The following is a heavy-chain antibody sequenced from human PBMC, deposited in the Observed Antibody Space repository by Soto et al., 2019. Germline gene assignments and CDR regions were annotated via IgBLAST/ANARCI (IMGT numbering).Heavy chain of an antibody. CDR2: ISYDGSNK. CDR3: AKDFEWLLKLLDY. D-gene: IGHD3-3*01. Sequence: PGGSLRLSCAASGFTFSSYGMHWVRQAPGKGLEWVAVISYDGSNKYYADSVKGRFTISRDNSKNTLYLQMNSLRAEDTAVYYCAKDFEWLLKLLDYWGQGTLVTVSS. V-gene: IGHV3-30*18. J-gene: IGHJ4*02. CDR1: GFTFSSYG.